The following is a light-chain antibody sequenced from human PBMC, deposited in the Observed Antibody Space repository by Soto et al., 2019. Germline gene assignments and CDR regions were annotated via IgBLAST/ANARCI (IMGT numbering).Light chain of an antibody. CDR2: DVS. CDR1: SSDVGGYNY. Sequence: QSALTQPASVSGSPGQSIAISCTGTSSDVGGYNYVSWYQQHPGKAPKLMIYDVSNRPSGVSNRFSGSKSGNTASLTISGLQPEDEADYYCYSYTSSGTRVFGGGTKLTVL. J-gene: IGLJ2*01. V-gene: IGLV2-14*01. CDR3: YSYTSSGTRV.